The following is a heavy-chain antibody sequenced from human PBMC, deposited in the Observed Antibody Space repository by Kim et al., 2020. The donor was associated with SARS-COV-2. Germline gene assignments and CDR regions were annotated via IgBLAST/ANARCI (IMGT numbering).Heavy chain of an antibody. D-gene: IGHD3-10*01. CDR1: GFTFSSYA. V-gene: IGHV3-23*01. CDR2: ISGSGGST. CDR3: AKGNQEIYYRWFGELLYHYWYFDL. J-gene: IGHJ2*01. Sequence: GGSLRLSCAASGFTFSSYAMSWVRQAPGKGLEWVSAISGSGGSTYYADSVKGRFTISRDNSKNTLYLQMNSLRAEDTAVYYCAKGNQEIYYRWFGELLYHYWYFDLWGRGTLVTVSS.